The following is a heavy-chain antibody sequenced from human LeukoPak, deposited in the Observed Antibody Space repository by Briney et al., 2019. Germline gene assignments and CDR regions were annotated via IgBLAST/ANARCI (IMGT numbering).Heavy chain of an antibody. V-gene: IGHV1-46*01. CDR2: INPSGGST. J-gene: IGHJ4*02. Sequence: WASVKVSCKASGYTFTSYYMHWVRQAPGQGLEWMGIINPSGGSTSYAQKFQGRVTMTRDTSTSTVYMELSSLRSDDTAVYYCASFGEGAMVGAPRIDYWGQGTLVTVSS. CDR1: GYTFTSYY. D-gene: IGHD1-26*01. CDR3: ASFGEGAMVGAPRIDY.